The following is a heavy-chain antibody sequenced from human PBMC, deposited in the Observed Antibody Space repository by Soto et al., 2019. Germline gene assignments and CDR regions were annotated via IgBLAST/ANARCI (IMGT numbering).Heavy chain of an antibody. CDR3: AHGDPLDFHY. Sequence: QITLEESGPAVVKPTQTLTLTCTFSGFSLSNSGESVGWIRQPPGKALEWLGLIYWNGIERYNPSLKRRLSITKDTSKNHVLLTVTIMDAVDTATYFCAHGDPLDFHYWGQGTLVTVSP. CDR2: IYWNGIE. J-gene: IGHJ4*02. V-gene: IGHV2-5*01. CDR1: GFSLSNSGES. D-gene: IGHD3-10*01.